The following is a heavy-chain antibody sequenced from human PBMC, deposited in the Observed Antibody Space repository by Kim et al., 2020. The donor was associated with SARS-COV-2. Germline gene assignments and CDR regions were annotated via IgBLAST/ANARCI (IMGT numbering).Heavy chain of an antibody. V-gene: IGHV4-39*01. CDR3: ARNYGRTPFGFDY. Sequence: SETLSLTCTVSGCSISSSSYYWGWIRQPPGKGLEWIGSIYYSGSTYYNPSLKSRVTISVDTSKNQFSLKLSSVTAADTAVYYCARNYGRTPFGFDYWGQGTLVTVSS. D-gene: IGHD3-16*01. J-gene: IGHJ4*02. CDR1: GCSISSSSYY. CDR2: IYYSGST.